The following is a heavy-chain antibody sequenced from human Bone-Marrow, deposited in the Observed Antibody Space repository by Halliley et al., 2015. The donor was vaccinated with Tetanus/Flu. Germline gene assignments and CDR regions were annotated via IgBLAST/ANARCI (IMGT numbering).Heavy chain of an antibody. CDR1: GYTFSNYD. CDR3: ARGVPAAPGTYYYYGMDV. Sequence: QMQLVQSGAEVKKPGASVKVSCKASGYTFSNYDINWVRQTTGQGLEWMGWMNPNSGNTGYAQKFKGRVTMTRDTSISTAYMDLSSLRSEDTAVYYCARGVPAAPGTYYYYGMDVWGQGTTVAVSS. D-gene: IGHD2-2*01. V-gene: IGHV1-8*01. J-gene: IGHJ6*02. CDR2: MNPNSGNT.